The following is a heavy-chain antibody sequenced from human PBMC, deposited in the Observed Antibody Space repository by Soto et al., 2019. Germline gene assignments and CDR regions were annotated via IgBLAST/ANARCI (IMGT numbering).Heavy chain of an antibody. CDR1: GGTFSSYT. CDR2: IIPILGIA. D-gene: IGHD3-3*01. V-gene: IGHV1-69*02. J-gene: IGHJ4*02. Sequence: QVQLVQSGAEVKKPGSSVKVSCKASGGTFSSYTISWVRQAPGQGLEWMGRIIPILGIANYAQKFQGRVTITADKSTSTAYMELSCLRSEDTAVYYCARQEYYDFWSGLRDYWGQGTLVTVSS. CDR3: ARQEYYDFWSGLRDY.